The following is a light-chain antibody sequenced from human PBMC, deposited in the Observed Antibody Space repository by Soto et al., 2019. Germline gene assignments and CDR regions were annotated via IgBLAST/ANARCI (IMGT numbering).Light chain of an antibody. CDR2: LEGSGSY. Sequence: QLVLTQSSSASASLGSSVKLTCTLSSAHSTYIIAWHQQQPGKAPRYLMKLEGSGSYNKGSGIPDRFSGSSSGADRYLTISNLQFEDEADYYCETWDTNVVVFGGGTKLTVL. CDR3: ETWDTNVVV. CDR1: SAHSTYI. V-gene: IGLV4-60*02. J-gene: IGLJ2*01.